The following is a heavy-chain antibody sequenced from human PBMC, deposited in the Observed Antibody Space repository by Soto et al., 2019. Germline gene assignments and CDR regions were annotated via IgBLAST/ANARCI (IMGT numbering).Heavy chain of an antibody. J-gene: IGHJ4*02. CDR2: ISSSGSTI. Sequence: QVQLVESGGGLVKPGGSLRLSCAASGFTFSDYYMSWIRQAPGKGLEWVSYISSSGSTIYYADPVKGRFTISRDNAKNSLYLQMNSLRAEDTAVYYCARDHRDQWLAPKEYYFDYWGQGTLVTVSS. CDR3: ARDHRDQWLAPKEYYFDY. CDR1: GFTFSDYY. D-gene: IGHD6-19*01. V-gene: IGHV3-11*01.